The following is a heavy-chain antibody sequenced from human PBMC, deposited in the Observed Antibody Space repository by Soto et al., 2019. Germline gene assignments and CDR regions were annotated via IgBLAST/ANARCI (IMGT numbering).Heavy chain of an antibody. CDR3: ARDCSSTSCYAYP. J-gene: IGHJ5*02. Sequence: SVKVSCKASGYTFTSYGISWVRQAPGQGLEWMGRIIPILGIANYAQKFQGRVTITADKSTSTAYMELSSLRSEDTAVYYCARDCSSTSCYAYPWGQGTLVTVSS. CDR1: GYTFTSYG. D-gene: IGHD2-2*01. CDR2: IIPILGIA. V-gene: IGHV1-69*04.